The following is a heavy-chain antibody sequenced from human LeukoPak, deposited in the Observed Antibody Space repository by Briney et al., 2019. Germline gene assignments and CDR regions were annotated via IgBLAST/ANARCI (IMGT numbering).Heavy chain of an antibody. D-gene: IGHD6-6*01. Sequence: GGSLRLSCAASGFTFSSYAMSWDRQAPGKGLEWVSAISGSGGSTYYADSVKGRFTISRDNSKNTLYLQMNSLRAEDTAVYYCAKDRGAYSSSSKAAVVYWGQGTLVTVSS. CDR2: ISGSGGST. CDR1: GFTFSSYA. CDR3: AKDRGAYSSSSKAAVVY. J-gene: IGHJ4*02. V-gene: IGHV3-23*01.